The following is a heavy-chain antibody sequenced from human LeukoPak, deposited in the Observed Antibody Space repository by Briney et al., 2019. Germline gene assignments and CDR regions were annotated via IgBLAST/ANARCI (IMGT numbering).Heavy chain of an antibody. CDR2: ISWDGGST. Sequence: RSGGSLRLSCAASGFTFDDYTMHWVRQAPGKGLEWVSLISWDGGSTYYADSVKGRFAISRDNSKNSLYLQMNSLRTEDTALYYCAKGGLRFPLDYWGQGTLVTVSS. J-gene: IGHJ4*02. CDR3: AKGGLRFPLDY. CDR1: GFTFDDYT. D-gene: IGHD3-3*01. V-gene: IGHV3-43*01.